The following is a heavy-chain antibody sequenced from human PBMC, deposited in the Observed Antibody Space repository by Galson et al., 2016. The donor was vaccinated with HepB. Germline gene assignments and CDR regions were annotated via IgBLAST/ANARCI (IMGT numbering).Heavy chain of an antibody. CDR2: TYYRSKWYN. CDR1: GDSVSSNSAP. J-gene: IGHJ6*03. D-gene: IGHD1-1*01. V-gene: IGHV6-1*01. CDR3: ARGISEQLKPSAYYYYVDV. Sequence: CAISGDSVSSNSAPWNFIRQSPSRGLEWLGRTYYRSKWYNDYAVSVRSRITINPDTSKNKFSLQLNSVTPEDTAVYYCARGISEQLKPSAYYYYVDVWGKGTTVTVSS.